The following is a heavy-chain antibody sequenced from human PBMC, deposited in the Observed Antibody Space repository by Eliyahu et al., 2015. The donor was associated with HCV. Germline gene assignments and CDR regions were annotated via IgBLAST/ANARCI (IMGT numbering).Heavy chain of an antibody. CDR3: ARGDIVPVPAANPGLYR. D-gene: IGHD2-2*01. J-gene: IGHJ4*02. CDR2: ISYDGRNK. V-gene: IGHV3-30*04. Sequence: QVQLVESGGGVVQPGRSLRLXXAASGFTLXTYAVHWVRQAPGKGLEGVAVISYDGRNKYYTDSAKGRFTISRDNSENTLYLHMNSLRAEDTAVYYCARGDIVPVPAANPGLYRWGQGTLVTVSS. CDR1: GFTLXTYA.